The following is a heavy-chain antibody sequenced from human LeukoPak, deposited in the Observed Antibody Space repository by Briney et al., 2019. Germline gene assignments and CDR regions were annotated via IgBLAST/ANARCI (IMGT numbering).Heavy chain of an antibody. J-gene: IGHJ5*02. V-gene: IGHV3-9*01. CDR3: AKDGVRLHYYDSSGYYFNWFDP. D-gene: IGHD3-22*01. CDR2: ISWNSGSI. Sequence: QPGGSLRLSCAASGFTFSGYAMSWVRQAPGKGLEWVSGISWNSGSIVYADSVKGRFTISRDNAKNSLYLQMNSLRAEDTALYYCAKDGVRLHYYDSSGYYFNWFDPRGQGALVTVSS. CDR1: GFTFSGYA.